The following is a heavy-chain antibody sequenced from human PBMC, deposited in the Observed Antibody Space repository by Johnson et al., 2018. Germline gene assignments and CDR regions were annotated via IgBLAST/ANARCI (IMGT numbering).Heavy chain of an antibody. Sequence: QVPLVESGGGVVEPGTSLSLSCVASGFIFSSSDMHWSRQVTAKGLEWVSVISFDGKVTYSADSIKGRLTISRDNSKNTVYLQMDSLRGDDTAIYYCANGPLFGSDIAEFHHWGQGTLVTVSS. D-gene: IGHD3-10*01. CDR3: ANGPLFGSDIAEFHH. CDR1: GFIFSSSD. CDR2: ISFDGKVT. J-gene: IGHJ1*01. V-gene: IGHV3-30*18.